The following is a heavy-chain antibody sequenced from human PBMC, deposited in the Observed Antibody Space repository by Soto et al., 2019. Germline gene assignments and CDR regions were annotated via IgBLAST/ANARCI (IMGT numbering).Heavy chain of an antibody. D-gene: IGHD3-3*01. CDR1: GFTFSIYA. Sequence: GGALRLSCAAAGFTFSIYAMSWVRHAPGNGLEWVSAISGSGGSTNYADSVKGRFTISRDNSKNTLYLQMNSLRAEDTAVYYCAKDWYFGSTIFGLMFDYWGQGTLVTVSS. CDR2: ISGSGGST. CDR3: AKDWYFGSTIFGLMFDY. J-gene: IGHJ4*02. V-gene: IGHV3-23*01.